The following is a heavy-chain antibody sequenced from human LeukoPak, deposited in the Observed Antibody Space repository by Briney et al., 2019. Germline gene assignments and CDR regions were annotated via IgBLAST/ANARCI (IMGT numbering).Heavy chain of an antibody. Sequence: ASVKVSCKASGYTFTGYYIHWVRRVPGQGLEWMGWINPNSGDTKSAPKFQGRVAMTRVTSINTAYMEVSGLTPDDTAIYYCAKRGGALSHWGQGTPVTVTS. J-gene: IGHJ4*02. CDR3: AKRGGALSH. D-gene: IGHD2-21*01. CDR2: INPNSGDT. V-gene: IGHV1-2*02. CDR1: GYTFTGYY.